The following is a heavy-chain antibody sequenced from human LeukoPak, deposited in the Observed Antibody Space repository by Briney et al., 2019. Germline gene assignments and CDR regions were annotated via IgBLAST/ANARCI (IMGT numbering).Heavy chain of an antibody. Sequence: GGSLRLSCAASGFTLSSYAMSWVRQAPGKGLEWVSAISGSDSTYCADSVKGRFTTSRDNSKNTLYLQMNSLRAEDTAIYYCAKGVRFLDWWILDYWGQGSLVTVSS. CDR1: GFTLSSYA. CDR3: AKGVRFLDWWILDY. D-gene: IGHD3-9*01. J-gene: IGHJ4*02. V-gene: IGHV3-23*01. CDR2: ISGSDST.